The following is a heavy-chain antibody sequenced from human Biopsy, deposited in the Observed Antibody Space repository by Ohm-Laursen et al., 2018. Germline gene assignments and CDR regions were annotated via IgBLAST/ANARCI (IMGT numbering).Heavy chain of an antibody. CDR2: ISHTGYT. D-gene: IGHD4-23*01. CDR1: GGSFTGHY. J-gene: IGHJ1*01. V-gene: IGHV4-59*11. Sequence: SGTLSLTCTVSGGSFTGHYWTWIRQPPGKGLEWLGHISHTGYTSYKSSMKSRVTISLDTSRKHFSLRLTSLAAADTAVYYCARGSNEYGGLYFPHWGQGTLVTVSS. CDR3: ARGSNEYGGLYFPH.